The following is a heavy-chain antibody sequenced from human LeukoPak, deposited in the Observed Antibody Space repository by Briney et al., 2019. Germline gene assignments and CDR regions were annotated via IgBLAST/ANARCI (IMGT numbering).Heavy chain of an antibody. V-gene: IGHV3-30*04. CDR1: EFPFSSYA. CDR2: ISYDGSNK. CDR3: VRDGLCSGGHCYVFGPDY. D-gene: IGHD2-15*01. Sequence: PGRSLRLSCAASEFPFSSYAIHWVRQAPGKGLEWVAVISYDGSNKYYADSVKGRFTISGDNSKNTLYLQMNSLRAEDTAVYYCVRDGLCSGGHCYVFGPDYWGQGTLVTVSS. J-gene: IGHJ4*02.